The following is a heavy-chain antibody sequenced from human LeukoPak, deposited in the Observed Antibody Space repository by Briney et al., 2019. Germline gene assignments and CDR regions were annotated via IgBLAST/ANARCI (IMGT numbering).Heavy chain of an antibody. J-gene: IGHJ4*02. V-gene: IGHV3-74*01. CDR2: INTDGSST. Sequence: PGGSLRLSCAASGFTFSSYWMHWVRQAPGKGLVWVSRINTDGSSTSYADSVKGRFTISRDNAKNTLYLQMNSLRAEDTAVYYCARGPAGNSYGSLWGQGTLVTVS. D-gene: IGHD5-18*01. CDR3: ARGPAGNSYGSL. CDR1: GFTFSSYW.